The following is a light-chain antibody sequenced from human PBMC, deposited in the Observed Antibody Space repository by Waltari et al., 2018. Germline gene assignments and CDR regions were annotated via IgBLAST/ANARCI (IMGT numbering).Light chain of an antibody. J-gene: IGLJ3*02. CDR1: RSNIGAGFP. V-gene: IGLV1-40*01. CDR3: QSYGSDWV. CDR2: GNN. Sequence: QSVLTQPPSVSGAPGQRATTPCPGRRSNIGAGFPVHWYQQLPGTAPKLLIYGNNNRPSGVPDRFSGSKSGTSASLAITGLQAEDEADYYCQSYGSDWVFGGGTKLTVL.